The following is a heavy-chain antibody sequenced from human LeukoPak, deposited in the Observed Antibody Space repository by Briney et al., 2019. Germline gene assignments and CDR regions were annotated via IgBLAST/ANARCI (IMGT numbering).Heavy chain of an antibody. CDR1: GGSISSGSYY. CDR3: ARAPDGIFDI. J-gene: IGHJ3*02. CDR2: IYTSGST. V-gene: IGHV4-61*02. Sequence: PSETLSLTCTVSGGSISSGSYYWSWIRQPAGKGLEWIGRIYTSGSTNYNPSLKSRVTISVDTSKNQFSLKLSSVTAADTAVYYCARAPDGIFDIWGQGTMVTVSS. D-gene: IGHD5-24*01.